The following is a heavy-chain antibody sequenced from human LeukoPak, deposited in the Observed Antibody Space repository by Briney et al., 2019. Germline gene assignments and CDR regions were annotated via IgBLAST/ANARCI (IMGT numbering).Heavy chain of an antibody. D-gene: IGHD3-22*01. V-gene: IGHV3-23*01. CDR2: ISGSGGST. CDR3: AKDPSLSYDSSAYYYHY. Sequence: GGSLGLSCAASGFTFSSYAMSWVRQAPGKGLEWVSAISGSGGSTYYADSVKGRFTISRDNSKNTLYLQMNSLRAEDTAVYYCAKDPSLSYDSSAYYYHYWGQGTLVTVSS. J-gene: IGHJ4*02. CDR1: GFTFSSYA.